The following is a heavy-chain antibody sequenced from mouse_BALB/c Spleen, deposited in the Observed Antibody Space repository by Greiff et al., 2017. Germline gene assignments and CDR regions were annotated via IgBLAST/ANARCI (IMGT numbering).Heavy chain of an antibody. CDR2: INPSSGYT. Sequence: QVQLKQSGAELARPGASVKMSCKASGYTFTSYTMHWVKQRPGQGLEWIGYINPSSGYTNYNQKFKDKATLTADKSSSTAYMQLSSLTSEDSADYYCARDSSGLKGFDDWGQGTTLTVSS. CDR1: GYTFTSYT. J-gene: IGHJ2*01. CDR3: ARDSSGLKGFDD. D-gene: IGHD3-2*01. V-gene: IGHV1-4*01.